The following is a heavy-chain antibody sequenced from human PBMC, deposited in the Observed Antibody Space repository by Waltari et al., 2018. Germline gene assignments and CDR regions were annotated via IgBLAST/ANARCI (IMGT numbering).Heavy chain of an antibody. Sequence: QVQLVQSGAEVKKPGASVQVSCKASGYPFTGYYMTWGRQAPGQGLEWMGRINPNSGGTNYAQKFQGRVTMTRDTSISTAYMELSRLRSDDTAVYYCARGPDYYDSSIPLGYWGQGTLVTVSS. D-gene: IGHD3-22*01. J-gene: IGHJ4*02. V-gene: IGHV1-2*06. CDR3: ARGPDYYDSSIPLGY. CDR1: GYPFTGYY. CDR2: INPNSGGT.